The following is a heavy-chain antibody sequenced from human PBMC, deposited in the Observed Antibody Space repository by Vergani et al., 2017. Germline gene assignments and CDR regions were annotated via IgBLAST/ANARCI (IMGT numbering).Heavy chain of an antibody. CDR2: INPNSGDT. CDR3: ARDATFGI. CDR1: GYTFTGYY. V-gene: IGHV1-2*02. J-gene: IGHJ3*02. Sequence: QVQLVQSGAEVKKPGASVKVSCKASGYTFTGYYIHWVRQAPGQGLEWMGWINPNSGDTNYAQKFQGRVTMTTDTSISTAYMELSRLRSDDTALYYCARDATFGIWGQGTMVTVSS.